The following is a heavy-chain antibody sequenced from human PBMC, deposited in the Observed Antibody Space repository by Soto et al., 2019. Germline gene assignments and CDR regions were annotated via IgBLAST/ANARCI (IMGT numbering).Heavy chain of an antibody. CDR1: GLTVSDSW. CDR3: VRGGSNYAS. D-gene: IGHD4-4*01. CDR2: IKPDESEK. Sequence: GSLRLSCTASGLTVSDSWMTWVRQAPGKGLEWVARIKPDESEKKYADSVKGRFSISRDNAKNSMYLQMDSLRGEDTAVYYCVRGGSNYASWGQGTLVTVSS. V-gene: IGHV3-7*01. J-gene: IGHJ5*02.